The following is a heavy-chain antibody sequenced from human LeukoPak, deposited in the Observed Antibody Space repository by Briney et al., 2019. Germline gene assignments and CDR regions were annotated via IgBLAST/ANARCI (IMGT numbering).Heavy chain of an antibody. D-gene: IGHD1-26*01. J-gene: IGHJ4*02. CDR1: GFTFSSYG. CDR3: AKGPVGAGYYFDY. Sequence: GGSLRLSCAASGFTFSSYGMHRVRQAPGKGLEWVAVIWYDGSNKYYADSVKGRFTISRDNSKNTLYLQMNSLRAEDTAVYYCAKGPVGAGYYFDYWGQGTLVTVSS. V-gene: IGHV3-33*06. CDR2: IWYDGSNK.